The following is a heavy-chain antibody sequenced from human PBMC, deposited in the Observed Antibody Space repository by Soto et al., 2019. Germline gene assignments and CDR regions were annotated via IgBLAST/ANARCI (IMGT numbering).Heavy chain of an antibody. Sequence: EVQLVESGGGLVQPGGSLRLSCAASGFTFNSYEIHWVRQATGRGLEWVSAVGSAGDTFYRDSVRGRFTISRESAKNSLHLQMNILRAEDTAVYYCARERLPGAGMYAFDFWGQGTMVTVSS. CDR2: VGSAGDT. CDR3: ARERLPGAGMYAFDF. V-gene: IGHV3-13*01. D-gene: IGHD2-15*01. J-gene: IGHJ3*01. CDR1: GFTFNSYE.